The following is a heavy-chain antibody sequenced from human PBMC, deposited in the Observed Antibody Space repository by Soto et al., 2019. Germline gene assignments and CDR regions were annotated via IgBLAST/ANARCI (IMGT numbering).Heavy chain of an antibody. CDR1: GYSLSSGYY. V-gene: IGHV4-38-2*01. CDR2: IYHSGNT. D-gene: IGHD6-13*01. Sequence: SETLSLTCAVSGYSLSSGYYWGWIRQPPGKGLEGIGSIYHSGNTYYNPSLKSPETISVDTSASTACMELGSLRSEDTAVYYCARVGAAAGPYYFDYWGQGTLVPVSS. CDR3: ARVGAAAGPYYFDY. J-gene: IGHJ4*02.